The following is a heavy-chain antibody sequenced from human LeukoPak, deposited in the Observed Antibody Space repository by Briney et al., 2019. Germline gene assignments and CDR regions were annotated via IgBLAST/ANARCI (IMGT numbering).Heavy chain of an antibody. CDR3: ARDLFHIVGATSRHYYYYMDV. CDR1: GGSISSGSYY. D-gene: IGHD1-26*01. J-gene: IGHJ6*03. CDR2: IYTSGST. Sequence: PSQTLSLTCTVSGGSISSGSYYWSWIRQPAGKGLEWIGRIYTSGSTNYNPSLKSRVTISVDTSKNQFSLKLSSVTAADTAVYYCARDLFHIVGATSRHYYYYMDVWGKGTTVTVSS. V-gene: IGHV4-61*02.